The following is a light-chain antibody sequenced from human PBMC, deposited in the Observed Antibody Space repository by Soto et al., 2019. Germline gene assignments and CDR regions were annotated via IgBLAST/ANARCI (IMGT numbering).Light chain of an antibody. CDR1: QSVSIN. CDR2: GAS. V-gene: IGKV3-15*01. J-gene: IGKJ5*01. Sequence: ETVMTQSPSTLSVSPGEGATLSCRASQSVSINLAWYQQKPGQAPRLLIYGASTRATGIPARFSGSGSGTEFTLTISSLQSEDFAVYYCQQYNNWPPITFGQGTRLEIK. CDR3: QQYNNWPPIT.